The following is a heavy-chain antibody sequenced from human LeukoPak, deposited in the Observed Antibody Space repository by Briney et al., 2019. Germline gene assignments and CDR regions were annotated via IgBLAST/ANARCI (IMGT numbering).Heavy chain of an antibody. CDR2: INPSGGST. J-gene: IGHJ6*02. CDR3: ARTAASNGYGYYYGMDV. CDR1: GYTFTSYY. D-gene: IGHD5-18*01. V-gene: IGHV1-46*01. Sequence: GASVKVSCKASGYTFTSYYMHWVRQAPGQGLEWMGIINPSGGSTSYAQKFQGRVTMTRDTSTSTVYMELSSLRSEDTAVYYCARTAASNGYGYYYGMDVWGQGTTVTVSS.